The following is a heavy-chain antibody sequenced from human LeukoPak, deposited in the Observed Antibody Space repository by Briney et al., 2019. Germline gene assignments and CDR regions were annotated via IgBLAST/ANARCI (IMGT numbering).Heavy chain of an antibody. J-gene: IGHJ4*02. D-gene: IGHD6-19*01. CDR1: GFTFTIYA. CDR2: IGAGGGGT. Sequence: GGSLRLSCAASGFTFTIYAMSWVRQAPGKGLEWVSGIGAGGGGTNYADSVKGRCTISRDNSKNTLYLQMNSLRAEDTAVYYCAKPNSGWYNFDYWGQGTLVTVSS. CDR3: AKPNSGWYNFDY. V-gene: IGHV3-23*01.